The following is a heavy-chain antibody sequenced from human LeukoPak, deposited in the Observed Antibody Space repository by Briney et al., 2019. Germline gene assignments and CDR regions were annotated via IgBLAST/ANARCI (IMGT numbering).Heavy chain of an antibody. CDR1: GGSISSYY. CDR3: AKAKIAAAGLFDY. J-gene: IGHJ4*02. CDR2: IYYSGST. Sequence: SETLSLTCTVSGGSISSYYWSWIRQPPGKGLEWIGYIYYSGSTNYNPSLKSRVTISVDTSKNRFSLKLSSVTAADTAVYYCAKAKIAAAGLFDYWGQGTLVTVSS. V-gene: IGHV4-59*08. D-gene: IGHD6-13*01.